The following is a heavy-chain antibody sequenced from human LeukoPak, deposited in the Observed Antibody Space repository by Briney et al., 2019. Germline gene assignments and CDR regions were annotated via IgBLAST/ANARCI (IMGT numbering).Heavy chain of an antibody. V-gene: IGHV3-21*01. D-gene: IGHD3-10*02. CDR1: GFTFSRHS. Sequence: GGSLRLSCAVSGFTFSRHSMNWVRQAPGKGLEWVSFISTSSSYIYYADSVKGRFTISRDNVKNSLYLQMNSLRAEDTAVYYCSELGITIIGGVWGKGTTVTISS. CDR2: ISTSSSYI. J-gene: IGHJ6*01. CDR3: SELGITIIGGV.